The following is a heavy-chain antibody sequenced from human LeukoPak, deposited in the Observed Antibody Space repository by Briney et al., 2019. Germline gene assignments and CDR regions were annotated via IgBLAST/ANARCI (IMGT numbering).Heavy chain of an antibody. D-gene: IGHD7-27*01. CDR3: AGDLSGDHYYYYYYMDV. CDR2: IYTSGST. J-gene: IGHJ6*03. V-gene: IGHV4-61*02. Sequence: SQTLSLTCTVSGGSISSGSYYWSWIRQPAGKGLEWIGRIYTSGSTNYNPSLKSRVTISVDTSKNQFSLKLSSVTAADTAVYYCAGDLSGDHYYYYYYMDVWGKGTTATVSS. CDR1: GGSISSGSYY.